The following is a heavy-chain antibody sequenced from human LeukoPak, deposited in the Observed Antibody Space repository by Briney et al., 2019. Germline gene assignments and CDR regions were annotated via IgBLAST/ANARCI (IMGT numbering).Heavy chain of an antibody. CDR3: ATSTFYCSSTSCYVKAFDY. CDR2: FDPEDGET. CDR1: GYTLTELS. J-gene: IGHJ4*02. Sequence: ASVKVSCTVSGYTLTELSMHWVRQAPGKGLVWRGGFDPEDGETIYAQKFQGRVTMTEDTSTDTAYMELSSLRSEDTAVYYCATSTFYCSSTSCYVKAFDYWGQGTLVTVSS. V-gene: IGHV1-24*01. D-gene: IGHD2-2*01.